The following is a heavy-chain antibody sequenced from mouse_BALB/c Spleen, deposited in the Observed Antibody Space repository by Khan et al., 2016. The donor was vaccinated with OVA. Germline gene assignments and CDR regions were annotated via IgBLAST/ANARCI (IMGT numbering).Heavy chain of an antibody. CDR3: ARLEEI. Sequence: QVQLMESGPGLVAPSQSLSITCTVSGFSLTSYGVHWVRQPPGKGLEWLGGIWAGCSTTYNSDLMSRLSIKKDNSKSEVFLKKNSLQTDDTAMNYCARLEEIWGQGTTVTVSS. V-gene: IGHV2-9*02. J-gene: IGHJ2*01. CDR1: GFSLTSYG. CDR2: IWAGCST.